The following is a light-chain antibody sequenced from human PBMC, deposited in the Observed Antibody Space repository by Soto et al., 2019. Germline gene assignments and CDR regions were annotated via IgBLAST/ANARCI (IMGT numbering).Light chain of an antibody. Sequence: EIVLTQSPGTLSLSPGERATLSCWASQSVSSSHLAWYQQKPGQAPRLLIYGTSSRATGIPDRFSGSGSGTDFTLTISRLEPEDFAVYYCQQYGASPRTFGQGTKVGIK. CDR2: GTS. J-gene: IGKJ1*01. V-gene: IGKV3-20*01. CDR1: QSVSSSH. CDR3: QQYGASPRT.